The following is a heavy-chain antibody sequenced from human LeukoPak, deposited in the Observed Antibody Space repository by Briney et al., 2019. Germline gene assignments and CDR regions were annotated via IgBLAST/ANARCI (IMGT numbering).Heavy chain of an antibody. CDR2: IYSSGST. D-gene: IGHD1-26*01. CDR3: ARASQGSGSYWGYYYYYGMDV. V-gene: IGHV4-4*07. Sequence: KPSETLSLTCTVSGGSISSYYWSWIRQPAGKGLEWIGRIYSSGSTSYNPSLKSRVTISVDTSKNQFSLKLSSVTAADTAVYYCARASQGSGSYWGYYYYYGMDVWGQGTTVTVSS. J-gene: IGHJ6*02. CDR1: GGSISSYY.